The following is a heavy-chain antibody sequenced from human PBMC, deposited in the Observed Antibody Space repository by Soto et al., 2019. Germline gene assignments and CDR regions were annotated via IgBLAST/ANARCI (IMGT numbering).Heavy chain of an antibody. J-gene: IGHJ4*02. CDR3: ARDPGDLYYYGSGSSPADN. CDR1: GFTFSSYA. D-gene: IGHD3-10*01. CDR2: ISYDGSNK. V-gene: IGHV3-30-3*01. Sequence: GGSLRLSCAASGFTFSSYAMHWVRQAPGKGLEWVAVISYDGSNKYYADSVKGRFTISRDNSKNTLYLQMNSLRAEDTAVYYCARDPGDLYYYGSGSSPADNWGQGTLVTVSS.